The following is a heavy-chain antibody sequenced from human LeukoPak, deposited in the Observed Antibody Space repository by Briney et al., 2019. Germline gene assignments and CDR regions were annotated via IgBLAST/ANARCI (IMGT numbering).Heavy chain of an antibody. Sequence: ASVKVSCKASGYTFTGYYMHWVRQVPGQGLEWMGWINPNSGGTNYAQKFQGRVTMTRDTSISTAYMELSRLRSDDTAVYYCARDSVVEPDYYYGMDVWGQGTTVTVSS. J-gene: IGHJ6*02. CDR3: ARDSVVEPDYYYGMDV. V-gene: IGHV1-2*02. CDR1: GYTFTGYY. D-gene: IGHD2-2*01. CDR2: INPNSGGT.